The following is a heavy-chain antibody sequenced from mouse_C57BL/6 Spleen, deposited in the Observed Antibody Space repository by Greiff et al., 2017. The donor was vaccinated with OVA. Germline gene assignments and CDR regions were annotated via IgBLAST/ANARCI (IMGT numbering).Heavy chain of an antibody. V-gene: IGHV6-3*01. CDR3: TGGLRNYYAMDY. CDR2: IRLKSDNYAT. Sequence: EVKLMESGGGLVQPGGSMKLSCVASGFTFSNYWMNWVRQSPEKGLEWVAQIRLKSDNYATHYAESVKGRFTISRDDSKSSVYLQMNNLRAEDTGIYYCTGGLRNYYAMDYWGQGTSVTVSS. J-gene: IGHJ4*01. D-gene: IGHD1-1*01. CDR1: GFTFSNYW.